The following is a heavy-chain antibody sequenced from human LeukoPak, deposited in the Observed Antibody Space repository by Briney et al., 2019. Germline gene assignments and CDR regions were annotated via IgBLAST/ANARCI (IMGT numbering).Heavy chain of an antibody. V-gene: IGHV3-7*01. J-gene: IGHJ5*02. Sequence: PGGSLRLSCAASGFTFSNYWMSWVRQAPGKGLEWVANIKKDGSEKKYVDSVKGRFTISRDNADNSLHLQMNSLRAEDTAVYYCVREGGSGWYSGWFDPWGQGTLVTVSS. CDR1: GFTFSNYW. D-gene: IGHD6-19*01. CDR2: IKKDGSEK. CDR3: VREGGSGWYSGWFDP.